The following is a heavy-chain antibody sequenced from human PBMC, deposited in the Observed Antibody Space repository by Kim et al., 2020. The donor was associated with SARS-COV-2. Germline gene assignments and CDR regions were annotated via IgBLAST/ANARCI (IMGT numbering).Heavy chain of an antibody. CDR2: IDPSDSYT. Sequence: GESLKISCKGSGYSFTSYWISWVRQMPGKGLEWMGRIDPSDSYTNYSPSFQGHVTISADKSISTAYLQWSSLKASDTAMYYCARPLLITWTEYYFDYWGQGTLVTVSS. J-gene: IGHJ4*02. CDR1: GYSFTSYW. CDR3: ARPLLITWTEYYFDY. V-gene: IGHV5-10-1*01. D-gene: IGHD3-16*01.